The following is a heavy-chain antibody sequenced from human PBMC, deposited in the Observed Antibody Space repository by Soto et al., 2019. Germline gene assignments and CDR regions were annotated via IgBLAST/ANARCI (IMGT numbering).Heavy chain of an antibody. D-gene: IGHD2-15*01. J-gene: IGHJ3*02. Sequence: GGSLRLSCAASGFTFSGSSMHWVRQASGKGLEWVGRIRSKANSYATAYAASVKGRFTISRDDSKNTAYLQMNGLKTEDTAVYYCTSPNCSGGSCSAFDIWGQGTMVTVSS. V-gene: IGHV3-73*01. CDR2: IRSKANSYAT. CDR3: TSPNCSGGSCSAFDI. CDR1: GFTFSGSS.